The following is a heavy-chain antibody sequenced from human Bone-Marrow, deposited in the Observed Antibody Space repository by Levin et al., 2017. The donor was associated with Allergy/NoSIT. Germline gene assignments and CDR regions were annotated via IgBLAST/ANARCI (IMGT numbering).Heavy chain of an antibody. CDR1: GFTFSSYG. CDR3: AREGSGSSPWLGNYYFAC. J-gene: IGHJ4*02. V-gene: IGHV3-48*01. CDR2: IGADNTTI. D-gene: IGHD3-10*01. Sequence: GGSLRLSCDASGFTFSSYGIIWVRQAPGKGLEWVSYIGADNTTIYYADSVKGRFTISRDNGKKSLFLQMNSLRGEDTAVYYCAREGSGSSPWLGNYYFACWGQGTLVTVSS.